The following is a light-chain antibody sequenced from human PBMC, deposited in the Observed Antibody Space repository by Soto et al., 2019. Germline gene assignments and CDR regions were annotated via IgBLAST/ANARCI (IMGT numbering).Light chain of an antibody. V-gene: IGKV3-20*01. CDR3: QQYGSSLSIT. CDR1: QSVRSTY. J-gene: IGKJ5*01. CDR2: GAS. Sequence: EIVLARSPGSLSLSQGDTSTLSCRASQSVRSTYLAWYQQKPGQAPRLLIHGASSRATGIPDRFSGSGSGTDFTLTISRLEPEDFAVYYCQQYGSSLSITFGQGTRLEIK.